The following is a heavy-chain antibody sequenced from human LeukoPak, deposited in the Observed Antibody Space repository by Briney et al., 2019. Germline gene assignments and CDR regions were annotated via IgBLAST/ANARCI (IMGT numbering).Heavy chain of an antibody. D-gene: IGHD1-26*01. CDR3: ARRSTSGSYWGDFDY. J-gene: IGHJ4*02. CDR1: GFTFSNYV. V-gene: IGHV3-23*01. CDR2: ISGSGGAT. Sequence: GGSLRLSCAVSGFTFSNYVMNWVRQAPGKGLEWVSTISGSGGATYYADSVKGRFTISRDNSENTLYLQMNSLRVEDTAVYYCARRSTSGSYWGDFDYWGQGTLVTVSS.